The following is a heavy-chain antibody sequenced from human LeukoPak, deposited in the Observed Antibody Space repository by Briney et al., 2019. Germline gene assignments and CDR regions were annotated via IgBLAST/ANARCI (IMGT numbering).Heavy chain of an antibody. D-gene: IGHD6-13*01. J-gene: IGHJ4*02. CDR3: ARGVEDGRMYSSSRPDY. V-gene: IGHV3-11*01. CDR1: GFTFSDYY. CDR2: ISSSGSTI. Sequence: GGSLRLSCAASGFTFSDYYMSWIRQAPGKGLEWVSYISSSGSTIYYADSVKGRFTTSRDNAKNSLYLQMNSLRAEGSAVYYCARGVEDGRMYSSSRPDYWGQGTLVTVSS.